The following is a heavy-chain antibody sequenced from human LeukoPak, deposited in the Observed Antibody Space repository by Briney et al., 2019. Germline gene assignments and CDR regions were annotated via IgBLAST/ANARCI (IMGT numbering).Heavy chain of an antibody. J-gene: IGHJ6*03. CDR3: AKDGSSGWYSYYYMDV. CDR2: IYSRGDT. Sequence: GGSLRLSCAASEFIVSINYMTWVRQAPGRGLEWVSLIYSRGDTKYADSVKGRFTISRDNSKNTLYLQMNSLRAEDTAVYYCAKDGSSGWYSYYYMDVWGKGTTVTVSS. D-gene: IGHD6-19*01. CDR1: EFIVSINY. V-gene: IGHV3-66*03.